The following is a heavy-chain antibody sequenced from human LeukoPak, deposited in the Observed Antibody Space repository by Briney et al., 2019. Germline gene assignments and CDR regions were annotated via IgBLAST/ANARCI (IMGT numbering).Heavy chain of an antibody. D-gene: IGHD1-26*01. CDR2: TRYDGSNK. Sequence: GGSLRLSCVASGFIFSSYGMHWVRQAPGKGLEWVAFTRYDGSNKYYADSVKGRFTISRDNSKNTLYLQMNSLRAEDTAVYHCAKDRSGSYSQGLDYWGQGTLVTVSS. V-gene: IGHV3-30*02. CDR3: AKDRSGSYSQGLDY. CDR1: GFIFSSYG. J-gene: IGHJ4*02.